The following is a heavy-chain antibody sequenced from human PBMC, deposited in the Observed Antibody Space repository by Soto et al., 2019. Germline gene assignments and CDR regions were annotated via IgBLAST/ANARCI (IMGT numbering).Heavy chain of an antibody. CDR1: GGSISSGGYS. J-gene: IGHJ6*02. D-gene: IGHD3-22*01. V-gene: IGHV4-61*02. Sequence: SETLSLTCAVSGGSISSGGYSWSWIRQPPGKGLEWIGRIYTSGSTNYNPSLRSRVTMSVDTSKNQFSLKLSSLTAADTAVYYCARSYYFDTSPYGMDVWGQGTTVT. CDR2: IYTSGST. CDR3: ARSYYFDTSPYGMDV.